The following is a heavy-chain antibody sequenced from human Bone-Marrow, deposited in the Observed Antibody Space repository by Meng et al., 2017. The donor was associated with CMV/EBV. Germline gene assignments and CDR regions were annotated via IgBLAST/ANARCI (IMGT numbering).Heavy chain of an antibody. CDR2: ISYDGSNK. CDR3: AKLGTAQVGNYYYGLGV. CDR1: GFTFSTYW. V-gene: IGHV3-30*18. D-gene: IGHD1-7*01. Sequence: GGSLRLSCAASGFTFSTYWMHWVRQAPGKGLEWVAVISYDGSNKYYADSVKGRFTISRDNSKNTLYLQVSSLRAEDTATYYCAKLGTAQVGNYYYGLGVWGQGTTVTVSS. J-gene: IGHJ6*02.